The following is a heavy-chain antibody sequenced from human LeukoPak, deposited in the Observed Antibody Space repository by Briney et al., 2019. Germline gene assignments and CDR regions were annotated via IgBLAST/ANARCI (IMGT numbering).Heavy chain of an antibody. J-gene: IGHJ6*04. Sequence: SETLSLTCAVYGGSFSGYYWSWIRQPPGKGLEWIGEINHSGSTNYNPSLKRRVTISVDTSKNQFSLKLSSVTAADTAVYYCARAYKLLGMDVWGKGTTVTVSS. CDR2: INHSGST. CDR3: ARAYKLLGMDV. CDR1: GGSFSGYY. V-gene: IGHV4-34*01. D-gene: IGHD1-26*01.